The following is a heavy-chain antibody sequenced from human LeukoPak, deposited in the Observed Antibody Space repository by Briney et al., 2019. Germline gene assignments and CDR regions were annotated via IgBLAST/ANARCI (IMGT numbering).Heavy chain of an antibody. Sequence: GSLRLSCTASGFTFGDYAMSWFRQAPGKGLEWVGFIRSKDYGGTIEYAASVKGRFTIARDNAKNSLYLQMNSLRAGDTAVYYCARAAYSSTWYSRYFDLWGRGTLVTVSS. J-gene: IGHJ2*01. CDR3: ARAAYSSTWYSRYFDL. CDR2: IRSKDYGGTI. V-gene: IGHV3-49*03. D-gene: IGHD6-13*01. CDR1: GFTFGDYA.